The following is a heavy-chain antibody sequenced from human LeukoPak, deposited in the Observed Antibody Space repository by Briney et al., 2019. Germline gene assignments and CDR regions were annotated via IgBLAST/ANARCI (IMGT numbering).Heavy chain of an antibody. J-gene: IGHJ4*02. Sequence: PSETLSLTCAVSGGSISSGGYSWSWIRQPPGKGLEWIGYIYYSGSTYYNPSLKSRVTISVDTSKNQFSLKLTSVTAADTAVYYCARGHLELLSPFGYWGQGILVTLSS. CDR1: GGSISSGGYS. CDR2: IYYSGST. V-gene: IGHV4-30-4*07. CDR3: ARGHLELLSPFGY. D-gene: IGHD3-3*01.